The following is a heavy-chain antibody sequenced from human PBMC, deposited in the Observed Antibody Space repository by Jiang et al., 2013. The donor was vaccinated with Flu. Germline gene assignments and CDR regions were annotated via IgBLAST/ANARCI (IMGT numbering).Heavy chain of an antibody. D-gene: IGHD4-11*01. CDR3: ARHLTTHVPSDY. V-gene: IGHV5-10-1*01. J-gene: IGHJ4*02. CDR2: IDPSDSYT. CDR1: GYSFTSYW. Sequence: SCKGSGYSFTSYWISWVRQMPGKGLEWMGRIDPSDSYTNYSPSFQGHVTISADKSISTAYLQWSSLKASDTAMYYCARHLTTHVPSDYWGQGTLVTVSS.